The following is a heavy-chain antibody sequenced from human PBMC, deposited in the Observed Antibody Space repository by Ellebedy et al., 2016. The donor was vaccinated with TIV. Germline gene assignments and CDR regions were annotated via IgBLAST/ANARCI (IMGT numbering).Heavy chain of an antibody. J-gene: IGHJ5*02. V-gene: IGHV4-34*01. CDR2: INHSGST. CDR3: ARVTYYYGSGSQFFDP. CDR1: GGSFSGYY. Sequence: SETLSLXXAVYGGSFSGYYWSWIRQPPGKGLEWIGEINHSGSTNYNPSLKSRVTISVDTSKNQFSLKLSSVTAADTAVYYCARVTYYYGSGSQFFDPWGQGTLVTVSS. D-gene: IGHD3-10*01.